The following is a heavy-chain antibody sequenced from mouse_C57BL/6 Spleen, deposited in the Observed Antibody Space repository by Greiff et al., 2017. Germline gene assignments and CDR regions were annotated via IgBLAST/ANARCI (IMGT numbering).Heavy chain of an antibody. J-gene: IGHJ4*01. D-gene: IGHD4-1*01. Sequence: QVQLKQSGPGLVQPSQSLSITCTVSGFSLTSYGVHWVRQPPGKGLEWLGVIWSGGSTDYNAAFISRLSISKDNSKSQVFFKMNSLQADDTAIYYCATNWEGGYYAMDYWGQGTSVTVSS. V-gene: IGHV2-4*01. CDR1: GFSLTSYG. CDR2: IWSGGST. CDR3: ATNWEGGYYAMDY.